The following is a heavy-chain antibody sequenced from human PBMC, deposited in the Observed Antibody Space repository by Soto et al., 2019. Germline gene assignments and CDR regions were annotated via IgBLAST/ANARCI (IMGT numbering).Heavy chain of an antibody. Sequence: GASVKVSCKASGYSLRGNYIHWVRQAPEQGPEWMGEIGPETGATRYAQKFRGRVTMTRDMSITTVYMELNNLSPDDTAVYYCGRGRSGQIVVFYWGQGTPVTVSS. J-gene: IGHJ4*02. V-gene: IGHV1-2*02. D-gene: IGHD5-12*01. CDR1: GYSLRGNY. CDR3: GRGRSGQIVVFY. CDR2: IGPETGAT.